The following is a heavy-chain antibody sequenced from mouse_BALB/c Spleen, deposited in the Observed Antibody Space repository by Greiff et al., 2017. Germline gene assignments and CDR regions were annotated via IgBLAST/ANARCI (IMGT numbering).Heavy chain of an antibody. CDR3: ARQSTPARDY. CDR1: GFAFSSYD. D-gene: IGHD5-1*01. Sequence: EVKLVESGGGLVQPGGSLKLSCAASGFAFSSYDMSWVRQTPEKRLEWVAYISSGGGSTYYPDTVKGRFTISRDNAKNTLYLQMSSLKSEDTAMYYCARQSTPARDYWGQGTTLTVSS. J-gene: IGHJ2*01. V-gene: IGHV5-12-1*01. CDR2: ISSGGGST.